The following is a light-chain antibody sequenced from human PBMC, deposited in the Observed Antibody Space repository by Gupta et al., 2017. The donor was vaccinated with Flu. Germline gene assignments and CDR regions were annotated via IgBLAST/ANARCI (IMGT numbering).Light chain of an antibody. CDR3: QQGNNSPLT. CDR2: RAS. V-gene: IGKV4-1*01. J-gene: IGKJ4*01. CDR1: QSVLDSSDNHNY. Sequence: DIVMTQSPDSLAVSLGERATINCTSSQSVLDSSDNHNYLAWYQQRPGQPPKLLIYRASTRGAGVPDRFSGRGSGTDFTLTISSRQAEDVAVYYCQQGNNSPLTFGRGTKVDIK.